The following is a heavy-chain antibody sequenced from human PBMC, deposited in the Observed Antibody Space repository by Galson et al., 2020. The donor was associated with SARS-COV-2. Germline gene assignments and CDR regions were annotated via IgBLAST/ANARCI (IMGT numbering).Heavy chain of an antibody. J-gene: IGHJ4*02. CDR1: GGSISGTSYY. V-gene: IGHV4-61*02. Sequence: SETLSLTCGVSGGSISGTSYYWSWVRQPAGKALEWIGRMHTSGSTNYNPSLKSRVIISVDTSKNQFSLNLNSVTAADTAVYYCAAGPVAGTGEWGQGTLVTVSS. CDR2: MHTSGST. D-gene: IGHD6-19*01. CDR3: AAGPVAGTGE.